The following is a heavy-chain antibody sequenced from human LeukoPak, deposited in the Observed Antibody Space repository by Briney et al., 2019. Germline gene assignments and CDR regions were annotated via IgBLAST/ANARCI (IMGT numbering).Heavy chain of an antibody. J-gene: IGHJ4*02. Sequence: PGGSLRLSCAASGFTFSSYAMSWVRQAPGKGLEWVSAISGSGGSTYYGDSVKGRFTISRDNSKNTLYLQMNSLRAEDTAVYYCAKVAGFSGSYEVDYWGQGTLVTVSS. CDR2: ISGSGGST. D-gene: IGHD1-26*01. CDR3: AKVAGFSGSYEVDY. CDR1: GFTFSSYA. V-gene: IGHV3-23*01.